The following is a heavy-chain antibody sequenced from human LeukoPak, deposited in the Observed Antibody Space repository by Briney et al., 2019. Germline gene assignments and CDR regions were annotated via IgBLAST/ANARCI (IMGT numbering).Heavy chain of an antibody. Sequence: GGSLRLSCAASGFTFSSYAMSWVRQAPGKGLEWVSVIYSGGSTYYADSVKGRFTISRDNSKNTLYLQMNSLRAEDTAVYYCAYDSSGYYYGYWGQGTLVTVSS. CDR3: AYDSSGYYYGY. J-gene: IGHJ4*02. D-gene: IGHD3-22*01. CDR2: IYSGGST. V-gene: IGHV3-66*02. CDR1: GFTFSSYA.